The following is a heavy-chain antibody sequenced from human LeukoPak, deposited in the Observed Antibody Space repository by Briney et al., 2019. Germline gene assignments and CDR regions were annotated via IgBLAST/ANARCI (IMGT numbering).Heavy chain of an antibody. CDR1: GYSISSGYY. V-gene: IGHV4-38-2*02. D-gene: IGHD6-19*01. CDR3: ARAPRPHLSGWYEGYWFDP. CDR2: IYHSGST. Sequence: SSETLSLTCTVSGYSISSGYYWGWIRQPPGKGLEWIGSIYHSGSTYYNPSLKSRVTISVDTSKNQFSLKLSSVTAADTAVYYCARAPRPHLSGWYEGYWFDPWGQGTLVTVSS. J-gene: IGHJ5*02.